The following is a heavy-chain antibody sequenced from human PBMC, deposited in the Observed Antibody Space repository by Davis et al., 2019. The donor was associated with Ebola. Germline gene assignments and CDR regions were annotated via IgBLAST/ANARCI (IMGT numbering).Heavy chain of an antibody. J-gene: IGHJ5*02. CDR3: ARGKWFDP. CDR1: GYILTELS. CDR2: IIPVVDTK. V-gene: IGHV1-24*01. Sequence: AASVKVSCKVSGYILTELSIHWVRQAPGQGLEWMGRIIPVVDTKDYAQKFQGRVTLTADKATNTAYMELSGLRFDDTAVYYCARGKWFDPWGQGTLVSVTS.